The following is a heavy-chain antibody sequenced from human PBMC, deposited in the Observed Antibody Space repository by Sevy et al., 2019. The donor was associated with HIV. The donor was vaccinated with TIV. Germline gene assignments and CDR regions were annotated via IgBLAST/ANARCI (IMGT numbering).Heavy chain of an antibody. CDR1: GGSISSGDYY. CDR3: ARGTVLLWFGELLTIGGYFDY. Sequence: SETLSLTCTVSGGSISSGDYYWSWIRQPQGKGLEWIGYIYYSGSTYYNPSLKSRVTISVDTSKNQFSLKLSSVTAADTAVYYCARGTVLLWFGELLTIGGYFDYWGQGTLVTVSS. V-gene: IGHV4-30-4*01. CDR2: IYYSGST. D-gene: IGHD3-10*01. J-gene: IGHJ4*02.